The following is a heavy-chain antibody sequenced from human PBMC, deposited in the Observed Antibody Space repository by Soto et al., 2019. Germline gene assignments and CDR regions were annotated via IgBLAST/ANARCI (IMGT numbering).Heavy chain of an antibody. D-gene: IGHD3-10*01. CDR2: INAGNGNT. V-gene: IGHV1-3*01. CDR1: GYTFTTYP. J-gene: IGHJ4*02. Sequence: ASVKVSCKASGYTFTTYPMHWVRQAPGQRLEWMGWINAGNGNTKYSQKFQGRVTITRDTSASTAYMELSSLRSEDTAVYYCARDPGSYGSGSYFFFDYWGQGTLVTV. CDR3: ARDPGSYGSGSYFFFDY.